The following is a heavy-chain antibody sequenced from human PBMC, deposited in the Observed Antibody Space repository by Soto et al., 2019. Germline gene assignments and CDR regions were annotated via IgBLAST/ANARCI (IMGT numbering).Heavy chain of an antibody. Sequence: QMPGKGLEWMGIIYPGDSDTRYSPSFQGQVTISADKSITTAYLQWSSLKASDTSIFYWARLYDDSDLASWGQGTLVTVSS. V-gene: IGHV5-51*01. CDR3: ARLYDDSDLAS. D-gene: IGHD3-22*01. J-gene: IGHJ4*02. CDR2: IYPGDSDT.